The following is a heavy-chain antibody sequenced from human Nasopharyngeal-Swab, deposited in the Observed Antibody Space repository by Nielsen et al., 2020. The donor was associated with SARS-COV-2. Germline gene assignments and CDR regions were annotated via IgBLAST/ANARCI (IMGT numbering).Heavy chain of an antibody. V-gene: IGHV4-34*01. Sequence: SETLSLTCAVFGGSFSGYYWSWIRQPPGKGLEWIGEINHSGSTNYNPSLKSRVPISVDTSKNKFSLKLSSVTAADTAVYYCARGLSSYSSSTRWFDPWGQGTLVTVSS. CDR1: GGSFSGYY. CDR3: ARGLSSYSSSTRWFDP. CDR2: INHSGST. D-gene: IGHD6-13*01. J-gene: IGHJ5*02.